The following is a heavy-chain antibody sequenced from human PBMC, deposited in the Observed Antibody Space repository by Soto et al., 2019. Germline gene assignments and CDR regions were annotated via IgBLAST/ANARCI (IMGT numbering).Heavy chain of an antibody. CDR3: ARLVVVAPVANV. CDR2: IFYTGTT. Sequence: PSETLSLTCSVSGGSISYNSYDWGWIRQPPGKGLEWIGGIFYTGTTYYSPSLKDRVTMSMDTSKNSFSVNLTSVNAADTAVYFCARLVVVAPVANVWGQGTLVTVSS. D-gene: IGHD2-2*01. CDR1: GGSISYNSYD. V-gene: IGHV4-39*02. J-gene: IGHJ4*02.